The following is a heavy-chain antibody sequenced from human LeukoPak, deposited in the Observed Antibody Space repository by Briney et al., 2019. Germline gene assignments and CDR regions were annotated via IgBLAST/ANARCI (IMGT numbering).Heavy chain of an antibody. Sequence: GGSLRLSCAASGFTFSNYAMSWVRQAPGKGLEWVSGISGSGGSTYYADSVKGRFTISRDNSKNTLYLQMNSLRAEDTAVYYCAKDLLASQYCTTTSCYLFDYWGQGTLVTVSS. J-gene: IGHJ4*02. CDR3: AKDLLASQYCTTTSCYLFDY. V-gene: IGHV3-23*01. CDR2: ISGSGGST. CDR1: GFTFSNYA. D-gene: IGHD2-2*01.